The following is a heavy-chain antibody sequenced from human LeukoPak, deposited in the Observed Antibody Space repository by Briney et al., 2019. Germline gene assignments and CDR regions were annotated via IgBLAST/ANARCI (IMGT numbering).Heavy chain of an antibody. J-gene: IGHJ4*02. D-gene: IGHD2-15*01. CDR2: ISYDGSNK. CDR1: GFTFSSYA. Sequence: GGSLRLSCAASGFTFSSYAMSWVRQAPGKGLEWVAVISYDGSNKYYADSVKGRFTISRDNSKNTLYLQMNSLRAEDTAVYYCARVRWELLLIDYWGQGTLVTVSS. CDR3: ARVRWELLLIDY. V-gene: IGHV3-30-3*01.